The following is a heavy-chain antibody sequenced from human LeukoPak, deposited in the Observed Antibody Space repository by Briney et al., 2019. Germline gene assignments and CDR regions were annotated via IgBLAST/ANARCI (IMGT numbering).Heavy chain of an antibody. D-gene: IGHD3-16*02. V-gene: IGHV4-30-2*01. Sequence: SQTLSLTCTVSGGSISSGGYYWSWIRQPPGTGLEWIGYIYHSGSTYYNPSLKSRVTISVDRSKNQFSLKLSSVTAADTAVYYCARGILEDYVWGSYRPGWNWFDPWGQGTLVTVSS. J-gene: IGHJ5*02. CDR3: ARGILEDYVWGSYRPGWNWFDP. CDR1: GGSISSGGYY. CDR2: IYHSGST.